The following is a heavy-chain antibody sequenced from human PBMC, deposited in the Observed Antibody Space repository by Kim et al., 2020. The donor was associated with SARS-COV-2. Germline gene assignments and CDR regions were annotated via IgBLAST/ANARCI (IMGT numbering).Heavy chain of an antibody. Sequence: STHYAVTVMGRFTISRDSSRNTVFLQMNSMRADDTAIYYCARGGLTSGFDYWGQGTLVTVSS. V-gene: IGHV3-23*01. D-gene: IGHD3-3*01. J-gene: IGHJ4*02. CDR2: ST. CDR3: ARGGLTSGFDY.